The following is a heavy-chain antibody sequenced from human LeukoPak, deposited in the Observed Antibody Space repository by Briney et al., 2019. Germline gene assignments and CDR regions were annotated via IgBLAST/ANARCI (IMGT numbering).Heavy chain of an antibody. J-gene: IGHJ4*02. CDR1: GFTFSSYW. CDR2: IKQDGSEK. CDR3: ARDIRIAENYFDY. D-gene: IGHD6-13*01. Sequence: AGGSLRLSCAASGFTFSSYWMSWVRQAPGKGLEWVANIKQDGSEKYYVDSVKGRFTISRDNAKNSLYLQMSSLRAEDTAVYYCARDIRIAENYFDYWGQGTLVTVSS. V-gene: IGHV3-7*01.